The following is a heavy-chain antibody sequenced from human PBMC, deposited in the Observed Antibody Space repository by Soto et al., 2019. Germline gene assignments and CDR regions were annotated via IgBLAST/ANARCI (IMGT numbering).Heavy chain of an antibody. D-gene: IGHD3-10*01. Sequence: ASVKVSCKVSGYTLTELSMHWVRQAPGKGLEWMGGFDPEDGETIYAQKFQGRVTMTEDTSTDTAYMELSSLRSEDTAVYYCATRSQGAWGVDFDYWGQGTLVTVSS. J-gene: IGHJ4*02. CDR1: GYTLTELS. CDR3: ATRSQGAWGVDFDY. V-gene: IGHV1-24*01. CDR2: FDPEDGET.